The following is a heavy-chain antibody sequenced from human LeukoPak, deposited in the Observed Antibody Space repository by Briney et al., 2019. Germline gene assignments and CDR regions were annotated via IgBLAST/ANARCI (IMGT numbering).Heavy chain of an antibody. Sequence: SETLSLTCTVSGGSISSSSYYWGWIRQPPGKGLEWIGRIYTSGSTNYNPSLKSRVTISVDTSKNQFSLKLSSVTAADTAVYYCARDRYDSSASDYWGQGTLVTVSS. J-gene: IGHJ4*02. V-gene: IGHV4-39*07. CDR3: ARDRYDSSASDY. CDR2: IYTSGST. CDR1: GGSISSSSYY. D-gene: IGHD3-22*01.